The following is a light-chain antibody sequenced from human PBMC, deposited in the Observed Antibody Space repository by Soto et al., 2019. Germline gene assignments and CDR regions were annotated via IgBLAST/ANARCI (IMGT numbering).Light chain of an antibody. Sequence: LGRSPAAPFFSAGRRAINSSEASQSVSSSYLAWYQQTPGQAPRLLIYAASNRATGIPARFSGSGSETHFPLTVCCSEPEDFAVYCCQQRSTWPITFGQGTRLEIK. CDR1: QSVSSSY. J-gene: IGKJ5*01. CDR3: QQRSTWPIT. V-gene: IGKV3D-20*02. CDR2: AAS.